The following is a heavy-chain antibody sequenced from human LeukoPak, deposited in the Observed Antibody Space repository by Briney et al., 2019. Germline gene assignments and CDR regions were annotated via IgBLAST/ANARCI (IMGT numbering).Heavy chain of an antibody. CDR2: IYSGGDT. CDR1: GFTVNSNY. CDR3: ANRDPSSWYVY. J-gene: IGHJ4*02. Sequence: GGSLRLSCAASGFTVNSNYMSWVRQAPGKGLEWVSLIYSGGDTYYADSVKGRFTISRDNSKNTLYLQMNSLRAEDTAVYYCANRDPSSWYVYWGQGTLVTVSS. D-gene: IGHD6-13*01. V-gene: IGHV3-66*01.